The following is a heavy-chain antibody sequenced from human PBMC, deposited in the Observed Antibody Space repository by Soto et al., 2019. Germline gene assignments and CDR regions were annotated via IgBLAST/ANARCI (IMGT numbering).Heavy chain of an antibody. Sequence: ASVKVSCKASGGTFSSYAISWVRQAPGQRLEWMGWINAGNGNTKYSQKFQGRVTITRDTSASTAYMELSSLRSEDTAVYYCARGIAPYYFAYWGQGTLVTV. J-gene: IGHJ4*02. D-gene: IGHD6-13*01. V-gene: IGHV1-3*01. CDR1: GGTFSSYA. CDR2: INAGNGNT. CDR3: ARGIAPYYFAY.